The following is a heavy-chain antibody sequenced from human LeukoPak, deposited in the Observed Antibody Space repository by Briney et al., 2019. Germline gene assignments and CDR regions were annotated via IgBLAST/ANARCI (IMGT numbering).Heavy chain of an antibody. CDR3: ARDCKFEITDFWSGLGASYGMDV. V-gene: IGHV1-69*13. CDR2: IIPIFGTA. Sequence: GASVKVSCKASGGTFSSYAISWVRQAPGQGLEWMGGIIPIFGTANYAQKFQGRVTITADESTSTAYMELSSLRSEDTAVYYCARDCKFEITDFWSGLGASYGMDVWGQGTTVTVSS. D-gene: IGHD3-3*01. CDR1: GGTFSSYA. J-gene: IGHJ6*02.